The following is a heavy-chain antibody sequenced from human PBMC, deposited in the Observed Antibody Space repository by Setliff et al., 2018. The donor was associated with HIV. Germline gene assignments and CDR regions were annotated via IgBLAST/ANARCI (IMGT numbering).Heavy chain of an antibody. J-gene: IGHJ3*02. CDR3: ATSSPVGPWLPSHDAFDI. CDR1: GFTLTELS. CDR2: FDPEDGET. D-gene: IGHD3-22*01. V-gene: IGHV1-24*01. Sequence: ASVKVSCKVSGFTLTELSRHWVRQAPGKGLEWMGGFDPEDGETIYAQKFQGRVTMTEDTSTDTAYMELSSLRSEDTAVYYCATSSPVGPWLPSHDAFDIWCQGTMVTVSS.